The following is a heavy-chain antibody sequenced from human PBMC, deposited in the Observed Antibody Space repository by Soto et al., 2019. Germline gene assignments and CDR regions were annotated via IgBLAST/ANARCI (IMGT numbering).Heavy chain of an antibody. D-gene: IGHD1-1*01. Sequence: GGSKRLSCAAAGFTCGGYGVHWVRQAPGKGLEWVAVISYDGSNKYYADSVKGRFTISRDNSKNTLYLQMNSLRAEDTAVYYCAKYGAGGYNWNVDDAFDIWGQGTMVTVSS. V-gene: IGHV3-30*18. J-gene: IGHJ3*02. CDR3: AKYGAGGYNWNVDDAFDI. CDR2: ISYDGSNK. CDR1: GFTCGGYG.